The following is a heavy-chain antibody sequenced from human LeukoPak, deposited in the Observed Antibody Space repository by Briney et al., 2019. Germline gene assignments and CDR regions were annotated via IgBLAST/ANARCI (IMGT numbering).Heavy chain of an antibody. J-gene: IGHJ4*02. V-gene: IGHV3-53*05. Sequence: GGSLRLSCVVSGFTVSGNYMSWVRQAPGKGLEWVSVIYSGGSTYYADSVKGRFTISRDNSKNTLFLEMNSLRAEDTAVYYCAKDGPGRVVVSYYFDYWGQGTLVTVSS. CDR2: IYSGGST. CDR1: GFTVSGNY. D-gene: IGHD2-2*01. CDR3: AKDGPGRVVVSYYFDY.